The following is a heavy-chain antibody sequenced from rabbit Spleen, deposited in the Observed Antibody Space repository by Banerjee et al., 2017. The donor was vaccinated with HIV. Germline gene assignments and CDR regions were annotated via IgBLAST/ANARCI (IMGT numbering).Heavy chain of an antibody. CDR1: GFSFGDRDV. J-gene: IGHJ6*01. D-gene: IGHD1-1*01. CDR3: ARDTSSSFSSYGMDL. CDR2: INVATGKP. Sequence: QEQLVESGGGLVQPEGSLTLTCTASGFSFGDRDVMCWVRQAPGKGLEWIACINVATGKPVYATWAKCRFTISRTSSTTVTLRMTSLTAADTATYFCARDTSSSFSSYGMDLWGQGTLVTVS. V-gene: IGHV1S45*01.